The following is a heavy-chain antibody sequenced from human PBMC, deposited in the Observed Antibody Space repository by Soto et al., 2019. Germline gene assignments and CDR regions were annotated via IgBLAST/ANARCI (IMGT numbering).Heavy chain of an antibody. CDR3: ARRFRLDCWSWSYYFDY. D-gene: IGHD3-3*01. CDR2: IKQDGSEK. CDR1: GFTFSSYW. V-gene: IGHV3-7*03. Sequence: ESGGGLVQPGGSLRLSCAASGFTFSSYWMSWVRQAPGKGLEWVANIKQDGSEKYYVDSVKGRFTISRDNAKNSLYLQMNSLRAEDTAVYYCARRFRLDCWSWSYYFDYWGQGTLVTVSS. J-gene: IGHJ4*02.